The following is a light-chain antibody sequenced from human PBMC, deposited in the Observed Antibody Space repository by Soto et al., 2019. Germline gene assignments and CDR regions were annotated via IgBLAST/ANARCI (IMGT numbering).Light chain of an antibody. V-gene: IGKV1-5*03. J-gene: IGKJ4*01. CDR3: QQYNSFT. CDR2: KAS. CDR1: QSISSW. Sequence: DIQMTQSPSTLSASVGDRVTITCRASQSISSWLAWYQQKPGKAPKLLIYKASSLESGVPSRFSGSGSGTEFTLTISSLQPDDFATYYCQQYNSFTCGGGTKVEIK.